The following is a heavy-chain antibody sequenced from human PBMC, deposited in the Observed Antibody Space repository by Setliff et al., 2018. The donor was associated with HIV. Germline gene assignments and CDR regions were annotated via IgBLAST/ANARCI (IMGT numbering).Heavy chain of an antibody. V-gene: IGHV1-69*10. D-gene: IGHD5-12*01. CDR1: GGSFNTYG. Sequence: SVKVSCKASGGSFNTYGIHWVRQAPGQGLEWVGGIIPIASVPNYSQKFQDRLTITADESTTTVYMDMSSLRSEDTAQYYCARGPLYGYDRGYFDYWGQGTLVTVSS. CDR3: ARGPLYGYDRGYFDY. CDR2: IIPIASVP. J-gene: IGHJ4*02.